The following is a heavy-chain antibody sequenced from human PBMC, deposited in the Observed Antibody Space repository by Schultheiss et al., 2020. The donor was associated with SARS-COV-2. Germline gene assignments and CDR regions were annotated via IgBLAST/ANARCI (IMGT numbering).Heavy chain of an antibody. V-gene: IGHV3-53*01. CDR2: IYSGGST. J-gene: IGHJ4*02. CDR3: ARDSSPTPGYNPDY. CDR1: GFTVSSNY. D-gene: IGHD5-24*01. Sequence: GGSLRLSCAASGFTVSSNYMSWVRQAPGKGLEWVSVIYSGGSTYYADSVKGRFTISRDNAKNSLYLQMNSLRAEDTAVYYCARDSSPTPGYNPDYWGQGTLVTVSS.